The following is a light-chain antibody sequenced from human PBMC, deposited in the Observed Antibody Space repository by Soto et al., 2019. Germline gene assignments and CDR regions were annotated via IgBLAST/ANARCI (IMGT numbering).Light chain of an antibody. V-gene: IGLV2-14*01. CDR3: STYASGPPYFV. Sequence: QSALTQPASVSGSPGQSIATSCTGTSSYIGGVYNYVSWYQQHPGKAPKLLIYEVTNRPSGVSDRFSGSKSGNTASLSFSGLQGKDEADYYCSTYASGPPYFVFRTGAKVPV. J-gene: IGLJ1*01. CDR1: SSYIGGVYNY. CDR2: EVT.